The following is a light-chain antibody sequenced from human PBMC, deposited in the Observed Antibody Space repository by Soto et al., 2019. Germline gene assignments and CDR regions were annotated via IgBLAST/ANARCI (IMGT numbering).Light chain of an antibody. CDR2: SDT. J-gene: IGLJ2*01. CDR1: SSNIGSNY. V-gene: IGLV1-47*02. CDR3: AAWDGSLSGRV. Sequence: QLVLTQSPSASGTPGQRVTISCSGSSSNIGSNYVYWYRQLPGTAPKLIIYSDTQRPSGVPDRFSGSKSGTSASLVISGLRSEDEADYYCAAWDGSLSGRVFGGGTKLTVL.